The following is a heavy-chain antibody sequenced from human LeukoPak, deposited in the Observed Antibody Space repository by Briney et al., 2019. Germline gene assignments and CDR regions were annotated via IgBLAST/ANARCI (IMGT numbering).Heavy chain of an antibody. D-gene: IGHD4-17*01. V-gene: IGHV1-69*05. CDR1: GGTFSSYA. CDR3: ARGYGDYPTSFYYYYNMDV. Sequence: SVKVSCKASGGTFSSYAISWVRQAPGQGLEWMGGIIPIFGTANYAQKFQGRVTITTDESTSTAYMELSSLRSEDTAVYYCARGYGDYPTSFYYYYNMDVWGKGTTVTVSS. J-gene: IGHJ6*03. CDR2: IIPIFGTA.